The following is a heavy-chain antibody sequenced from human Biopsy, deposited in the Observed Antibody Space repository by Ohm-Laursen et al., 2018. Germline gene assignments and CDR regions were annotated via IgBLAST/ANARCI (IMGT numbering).Heavy chain of an antibody. V-gene: IGHV4-31*03. CDR1: GGSISSGGYY. D-gene: IGHD3-3*01. CDR3: ARLYRLDDYWNDDPPDAFDV. CDR2: IYYSGST. Sequence: SDTLSLTCTVSGGSISSGGYYWSWIRQHPGKGLEWIGYIYYSGSTYYNPSLKGRVDISLDTSKNQFSLKLSSVTAADTAVFFCARLYRLDDYWNDDPPDAFDVWGQGTTVTVSS. J-gene: IGHJ6*02.